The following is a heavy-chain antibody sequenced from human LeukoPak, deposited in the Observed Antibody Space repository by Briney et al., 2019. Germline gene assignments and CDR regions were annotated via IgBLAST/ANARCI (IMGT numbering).Heavy chain of an antibody. CDR3: ARLYRGGGLAGSLGVYYYYYYMDV. CDR2: IYYSGTT. CDR1: SGSISSHY. J-gene: IGHJ6*03. Sequence: SETLSLTCTVSSGSISSHYWSWMRQLPGKGLEWIGYIYYSGTTNFNPSLKSRVTISVDTSKNQFSLKLSSVTAADTAVYYCARLYRGGGLAGSLGVYYYYYYMDVWGKGTTVTVSS. D-gene: IGHD1-20*01. V-gene: IGHV4-59*11.